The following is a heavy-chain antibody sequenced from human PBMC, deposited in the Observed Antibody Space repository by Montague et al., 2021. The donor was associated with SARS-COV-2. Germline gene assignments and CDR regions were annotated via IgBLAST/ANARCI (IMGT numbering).Heavy chain of an antibody. D-gene: IGHD3-3*01. V-gene: IGHV4-59*08. CDR2: IYYSGST. J-gene: IGHJ4*02. CDR1: GDSISNYS. CDR3: ATLPSSITIFGVVQGYYFDD. Sequence: SETLSLTCSVSGDSISNYSWSWIRQSPGKGLEWIGYIYYSGSTNYNPSLTSRVTISVDTSKNQFSLKLSSVTAADTAVYYCATLPSSITIFGVVQGYYFDDWGQGTLVTVSS.